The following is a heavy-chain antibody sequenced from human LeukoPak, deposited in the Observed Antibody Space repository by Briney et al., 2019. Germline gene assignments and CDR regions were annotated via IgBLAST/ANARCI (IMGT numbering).Heavy chain of an antibody. CDR2: ISWNSGSI. V-gene: IGHV3-9*01. D-gene: IGHD3-3*01. CDR3: AKSASAIFGDFDY. Sequence: GRSLGGYSAASGFTFDDYAMHWGRQAPGKSLEWVSGISWNSGSIVYADSVKGRFTISRDNAKNSLYLQMNSLRAEDTALYYCAKSASAIFGDFDYWGQGTLVTVSS. CDR1: GFTFDDYA. J-gene: IGHJ4*02.